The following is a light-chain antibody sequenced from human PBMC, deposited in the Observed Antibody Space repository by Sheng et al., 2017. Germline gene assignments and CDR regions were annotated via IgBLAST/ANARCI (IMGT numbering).Light chain of an antibody. CDR1: SSDVGSYNL. V-gene: IGLV2-14*02. J-gene: IGLJ1*01. CDR2: MSV. Sequence: QSALTQPASVSGSPGQSITISCTGTSSDVGSYNLVSWYQQHPGKAPKLHDLLMSVIGPQGFRNRFSGSKSGNTASLTISGLQAEDEADYYCSSYTSSSKVFGTGTKVTVL. CDR3: SSYTSSSKV.